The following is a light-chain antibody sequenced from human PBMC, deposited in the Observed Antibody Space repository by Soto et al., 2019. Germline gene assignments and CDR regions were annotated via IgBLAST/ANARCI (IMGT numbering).Light chain of an antibody. J-gene: IGKJ5*01. CDR2: GAS. CDR3: QQYGSSPFT. V-gene: IGKV3-20*01. Sequence: EIVLTQSPGTLSLSPGERATLSCRAIQSVSSNLAWYQQKPGQAPTLLIYGASSRATGVPDRFSGSGSGTDFTLSISRLEPEDFAVYYCQQYGSSPFTFGQGTRLEI. CDR1: QSVSSN.